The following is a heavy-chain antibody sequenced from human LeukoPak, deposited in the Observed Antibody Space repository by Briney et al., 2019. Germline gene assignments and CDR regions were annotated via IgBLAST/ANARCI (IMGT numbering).Heavy chain of an antibody. Sequence: SETLSLTCTVYGGSISTYFWSWIRQPPRRGREWIGHIYYSGRTNYNPPLKSRVTISVDTSKNQFSLKLSSVTAADTAVYYCARDTYYYDSGGYDDAFDIWGPGTTVTVSS. V-gene: IGHV4-59*12. J-gene: IGHJ3*02. CDR2: IYYSGRT. CDR1: GGSISTYF. D-gene: IGHD3-22*01. CDR3: ARDTYYYDSGGYDDAFDI.